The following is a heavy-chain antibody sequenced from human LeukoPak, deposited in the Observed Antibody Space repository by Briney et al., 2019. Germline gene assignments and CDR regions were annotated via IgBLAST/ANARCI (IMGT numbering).Heavy chain of an antibody. Sequence: GGSLRLSCEASGFTFSTFAMIWVRQPPGKGLEWVSYISSSGSTIYYADSVKGRFTISRDNAKNSLYLQMNSLRAEDTAVYYCAELGITMIGGVWGKGTTVTISS. CDR3: AELGITMIGGV. J-gene: IGHJ6*04. CDR2: ISSSGSTI. V-gene: IGHV3-48*03. CDR1: GFTFSTFA. D-gene: IGHD3-10*02.